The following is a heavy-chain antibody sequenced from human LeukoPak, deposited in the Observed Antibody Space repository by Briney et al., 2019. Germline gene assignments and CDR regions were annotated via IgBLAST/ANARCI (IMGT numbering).Heavy chain of an antibody. J-gene: IGHJ3*02. V-gene: IGHV3-7*01. CDR3: ASLEGSGYPADAFDI. Sequence: SGGSLRLSCAASGFTFSSYWMSWVRQAPGKGLEWVANIKQDGSEKYYVDSVKGRFTISRDNAKNSLYLQMNSLRAEDTAVYYCASLEGSGYPADAFDIWGQGTMVTVSS. CDR1: GFTFSSYW. D-gene: IGHD3-22*01. CDR2: IKQDGSEK.